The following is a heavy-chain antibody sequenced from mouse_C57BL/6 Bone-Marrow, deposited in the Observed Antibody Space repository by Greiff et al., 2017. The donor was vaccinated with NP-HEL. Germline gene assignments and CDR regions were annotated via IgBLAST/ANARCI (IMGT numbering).Heavy chain of an antibody. J-gene: IGHJ1*03. CDR1: GYTFTSYW. V-gene: IGHV1-72*01. D-gene: IGHD1-1*01. Sequence: VQLQQPGADLVKPGASVKLSCKASGYTFTSYWMHWVKQRPGRGLEWIGRIDPNRGGTKFNEKFKTKATLTVDKPSSTAYMQLSSLTSEDSAVYYGARYYDGSRGGYFDVGGTGTTVTVSS. CDR3: ARYYDGSRGGYFDV. CDR2: IDPNRGGT.